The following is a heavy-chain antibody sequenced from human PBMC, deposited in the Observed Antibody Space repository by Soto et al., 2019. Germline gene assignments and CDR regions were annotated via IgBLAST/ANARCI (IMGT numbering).Heavy chain of an antibody. CDR3: ARETHCSGGSCYSAFDI. V-gene: IGHV4-31*03. CDR2: IYYSGST. J-gene: IGHJ3*02. Sequence: PSETLSLTCTVSGGSISSGGYYWSWISQHPGKGLEWIGYIYYSGSTYYNPSLKSRVTISVDTSKNQFSLKLSSVTAADTAVYYCARETHCSGGSCYSAFDIWGQGTMVTVS. D-gene: IGHD2-15*01. CDR1: GGSISSGGYY.